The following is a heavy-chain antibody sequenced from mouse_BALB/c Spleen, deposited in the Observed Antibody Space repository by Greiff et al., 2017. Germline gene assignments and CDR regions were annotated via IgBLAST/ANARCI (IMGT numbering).Heavy chain of an antibody. CDR1: GFNIKDTY. D-gene: IGHD2-3*01. Sequence: EVQLQQSGAELVKPGASVKLSCTASGFNIKDTYMHWVKQRPEQGLEWIGRIDPANGNTKYDPKFQGKATITADTSSNTAYLQLSSLTSEDTAVYYCAFDGYYVAWFAYWGQGTLVTVSA. CDR3: AFDGYYVAWFAY. CDR2: IDPANGNT. J-gene: IGHJ3*01. V-gene: IGHV14-3*02.